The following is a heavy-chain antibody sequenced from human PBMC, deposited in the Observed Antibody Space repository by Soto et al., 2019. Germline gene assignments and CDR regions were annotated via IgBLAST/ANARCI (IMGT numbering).Heavy chain of an antibody. CDR1: GGSFSGYY. V-gene: IGHV4-34*01. CDR3: ARVAYYDILTGYYLHWFDP. CDR2: INHSGST. J-gene: IGHJ5*02. D-gene: IGHD3-9*01. Sequence: SETLSLTCAVYGGSFSGYYWSWIRQPPGKGLEWIGEINHSGSTNYNPSLKSRVTISVDTSKNQFSLKLSSVTAADTAVYYCARVAYYDILTGYYLHWFDPWGQGTLVTVS.